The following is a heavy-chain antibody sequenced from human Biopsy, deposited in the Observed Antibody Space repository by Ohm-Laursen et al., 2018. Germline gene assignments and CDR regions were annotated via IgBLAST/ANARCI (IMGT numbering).Heavy chain of an antibody. J-gene: IGHJ6*02. D-gene: IGHD2-2*01. CDR2: ISSRSSDI. CDR3: ARESALKWYQSLSYFNGMDV. V-gene: IGHV3-21*01. CDR1: GFIFSTYT. Sequence: SLRLSCAASGFIFSTYTMNWVRQAPGEGLEWVSSISSRSSDIYYADSVKGRFTISRDNTKNSLFLHMNSLSAEDTAVYYWARESALKWYQSLSYFNGMDVWGQGTTVTVSS.